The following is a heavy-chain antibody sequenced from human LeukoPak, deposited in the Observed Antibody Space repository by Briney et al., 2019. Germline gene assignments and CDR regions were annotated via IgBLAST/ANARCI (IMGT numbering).Heavy chain of an antibody. CDR3: VNPGWYYDSSGYSYYYGMDV. V-gene: IGHV3-64D*09. J-gene: IGHJ6*02. Sequence: GGSLRLSCAASGFTFSICAMHWVRQAPGKGLEYVSAIVSNGDSTYYADSVKGRFTISRDNAKNTLYLQMSSLRPDDTAVYYCVNPGWYYDSSGYSYYYGMDVWGQGTTVTVSS. CDR1: GFTFSICA. D-gene: IGHD3-22*01. CDR2: IVSNGDST.